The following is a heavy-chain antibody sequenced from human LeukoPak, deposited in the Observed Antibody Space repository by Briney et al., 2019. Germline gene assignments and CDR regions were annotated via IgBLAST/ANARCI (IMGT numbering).Heavy chain of an antibody. V-gene: IGHV4-4*07. D-gene: IGHD6-25*01. CDR3: ARDSTQRAFDI. CDR1: GGSISSYY. CDR2: IYSSGST. J-gene: IGHJ3*02. Sequence: SETLSLTCTVSGGSISSYYWSWIRQPAGKGLEWIGRIYSSGSTNYNPSLKSRVTMSVDTSKNQFSLRLSSVTAADTAVYYCARDSTQRAFDIWGQGTMGTVSS.